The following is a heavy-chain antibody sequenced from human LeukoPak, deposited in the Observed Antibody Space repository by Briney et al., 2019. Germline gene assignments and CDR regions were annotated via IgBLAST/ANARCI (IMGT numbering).Heavy chain of an antibody. D-gene: IGHD3-3*01. CDR1: GYSFTSYW. J-gene: IGHJ3*02. Sequence: GESLKISCKGSGYSFTSYWIGWVRQMPGKGLEWMGIIYPGDSDTRYSPSFQGQVTISADKSIRTAYLQWSSLKASDTAMYYCARLRSYYDFWSGYYLAGHDAFDIWGQGTMVTVSS. CDR3: ARLRSYYDFWSGYYLAGHDAFDI. V-gene: IGHV5-51*01. CDR2: IYPGDSDT.